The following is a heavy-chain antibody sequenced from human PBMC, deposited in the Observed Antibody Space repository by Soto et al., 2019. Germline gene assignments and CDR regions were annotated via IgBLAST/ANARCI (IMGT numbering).Heavy chain of an antibody. CDR3: ARAVYGPGSFYNQFDY. CDR1: GGSISSGGYY. D-gene: IGHD3-10*01. CDR2: IYYSGST. V-gene: IGHV4-31*03. Sequence: PSETLSLTCTVSGGSISSGGYYWSWIRQHPGKGLEWIGYIYYSGSTYYNPSLKSRVTISRDTSKNQFSLNLSSVTAADTAVYYFARAVYGPGSFYNQFDYWGQGTQVTVSS. J-gene: IGHJ4*02.